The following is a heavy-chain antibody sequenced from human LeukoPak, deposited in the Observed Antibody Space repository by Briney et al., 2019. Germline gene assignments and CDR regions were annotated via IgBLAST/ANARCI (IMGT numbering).Heavy chain of an antibody. CDR3: ARDPTLGGTYYYGMDV. J-gene: IGHJ6*04. Sequence: GGSLRLSCAASGFTFSSYAMHWVRQAPGKGLEWVAVISYDRTNKYYADSVKGRFTISRDKSKNTLYLQMNSLRAEDTALYYCARDPTLGGTYYYGMDVWGKGTTVTVSS. CDR2: ISYDRTNK. V-gene: IGHV3-30*04. D-gene: IGHD1-26*01. CDR1: GFTFSSYA.